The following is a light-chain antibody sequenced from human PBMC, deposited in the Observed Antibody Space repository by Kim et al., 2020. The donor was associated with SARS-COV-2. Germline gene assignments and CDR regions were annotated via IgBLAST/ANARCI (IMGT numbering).Light chain of an antibody. J-gene: IGLJ1*01. CDR1: SSDVGGYNY. Sequence: QSALTQPASVSGSPGQSIIISCTGTSSDVGGYNYVSWYQQHPGKAPKLMIYDVSKRPSGVSNRFSGSKSGNTASLTISGLQAEDEADYYCSSYTSSSTLVFGTGTQLTIL. V-gene: IGLV2-14*01. CDR3: SSYTSSSTLV. CDR2: DVS.